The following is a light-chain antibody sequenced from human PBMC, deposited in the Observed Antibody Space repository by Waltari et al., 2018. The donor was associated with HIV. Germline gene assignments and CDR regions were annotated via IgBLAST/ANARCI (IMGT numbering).Light chain of an antibody. V-gene: IGKV1-16*01. Sequence: DIQMTQSPSFLSALVGDRVTITCRASKDISNYLGWFKQTPEKAPKSLSFATSSLQSGVPSRFLGAGSGTNFTLTIRSLQPEDFATYYCHQYNTFPLTFGRGTTVEIK. CDR2: ATS. J-gene: IGKJ3*01. CDR1: KDISNY. CDR3: HQYNTFPLT.